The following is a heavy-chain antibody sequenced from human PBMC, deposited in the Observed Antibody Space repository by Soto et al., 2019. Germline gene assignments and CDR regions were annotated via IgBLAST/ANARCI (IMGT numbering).Heavy chain of an antibody. CDR2: ASYDGSET. CDR1: GFDFRSYG. CDR3: VRDSGWPILNFDS. Sequence: PGGSVRLSCTTSGFDFRSYGIHWVRQAPGRGLEWVAAASYDGSETYYADSAKGRFTVSKEISKNTAFLQMNALRHEDTAVYFCVRDSGWPILNFDSWGQGTLVTVSS. V-gene: IGHV3-30*03. D-gene: IGHD3-10*01. J-gene: IGHJ4*02.